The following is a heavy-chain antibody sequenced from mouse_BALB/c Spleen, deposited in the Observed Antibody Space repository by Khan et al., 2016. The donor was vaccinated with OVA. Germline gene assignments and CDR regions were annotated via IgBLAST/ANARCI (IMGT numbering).Heavy chain of an antibody. CDR2: ISSGGDYT. J-gene: IGHJ3*01. CDR1: GFTFSSYS. D-gene: IGHD1-1*01. Sequence: EVQLLETGGDLVKPGGSLKLSCAASGFTFSSYSMSWVRQTPDKRLEWVASISSGGDYTYYPDIVKGRFTISRDNAKNTLYLQMSSLKSEDTAMDYCASHLAGSVAYWGQGTLVTVSA. V-gene: IGHV5-6*01. CDR3: ASHLAGSVAY.